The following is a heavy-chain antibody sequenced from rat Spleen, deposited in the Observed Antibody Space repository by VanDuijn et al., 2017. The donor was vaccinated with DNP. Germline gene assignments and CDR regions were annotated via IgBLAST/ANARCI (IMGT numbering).Heavy chain of an antibody. D-gene: IGHD1-1*01. CDR3: ARVCDFSCARAMDA. CDR2: ISHAGGST. J-gene: IGHJ4*01. CDR1: GFTFRDYG. Sequence: EVQLVESGGGLVQPGRSLKLSCFASGFTFRDYGMNWIRQAPTKGLGLVAYISHAGGSTYHGDSVKGRFTISRDNAESTLYLQMNSLSSEDTAIYYWARVCDFSCARAMDAWGQGTSVTRSS. V-gene: IGHV5-22*01.